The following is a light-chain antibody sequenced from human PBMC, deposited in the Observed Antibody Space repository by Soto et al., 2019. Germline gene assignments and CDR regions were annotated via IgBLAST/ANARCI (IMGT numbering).Light chain of an antibody. CDR3: LRDYNYAGT. J-gene: IGKJ1*01. CDR2: AAS. V-gene: IGKV1D-12*01. CDR1: QGISGW. Sequence: RASQGISGWLAWYQQKPGKAPKLLIYAASSLQSGVPSRFSGSGSGTDFTLTLSCRQPEGFAIQYCLRDYNYAGTFGRGTRVDIK.